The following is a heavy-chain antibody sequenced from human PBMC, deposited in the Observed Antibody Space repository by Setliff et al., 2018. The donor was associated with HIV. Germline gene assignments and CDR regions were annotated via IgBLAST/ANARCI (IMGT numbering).Heavy chain of an antibody. CDR2: IYASGYT. CDR3: ARARGSMGYINTFDV. D-gene: IGHD3-16*01. V-gene: IGHV4-61*09. CDR1: GASINSQSDY. J-gene: IGHJ4*02. Sequence: LSLTCTVSGASINSQSDYWNWIRQPAGKELEWIGHIYASGYTYYKPSLESRVTISVDTSKSQFSLKLHSVTAADTAVYYCARARGSMGYINTFDVWGQGSLVTVSS.